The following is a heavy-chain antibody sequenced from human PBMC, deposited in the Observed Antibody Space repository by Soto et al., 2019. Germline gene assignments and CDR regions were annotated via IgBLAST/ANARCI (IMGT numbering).Heavy chain of an antibody. Sequence: PGGSLRLSCAASGFTFSSYSMNWVRQAPGKGLEWVSAISGSDGSTYYADSVKGRFTISRDNSRNTLYLQMNSLRAEDTAVYYCAKDGVAHIPLYTSGSSYDHWGQGTLVTVSS. J-gene: IGHJ4*02. D-gene: IGHD3-22*01. CDR3: AKDGVAHIPLYTSGSSYDH. V-gene: IGHV3-23*01. CDR1: GFTFSSYS. CDR2: ISGSDGST.